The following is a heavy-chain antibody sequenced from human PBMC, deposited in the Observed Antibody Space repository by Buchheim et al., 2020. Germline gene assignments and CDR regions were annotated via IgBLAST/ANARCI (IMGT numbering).Heavy chain of an antibody. CDR3: TNIGYCIGGTCYAWPLDY. D-gene: IGHD2-15*01. CDR1: GFTFSSYW. CDR2: IKQDGSEK. J-gene: IGHJ4*02. V-gene: IGHV3-7*01. Sequence: EVQLVESGGGLVQPGGSLRLSCAASGFTFSSYWMSWVRQAPGKGLEWVANIKQDGSEKYYVDSVKGRFTISRDNAKNSLYLQMDSLRVEDTAVYYCTNIGYCIGGTCYAWPLDYWGLGTL.